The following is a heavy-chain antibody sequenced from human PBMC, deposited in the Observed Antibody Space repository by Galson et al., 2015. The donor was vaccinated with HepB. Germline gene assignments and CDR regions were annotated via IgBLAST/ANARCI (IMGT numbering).Heavy chain of an antibody. J-gene: IGHJ6*03. CDR2: ISWDGGST. V-gene: IGHV3-43*01. CDR3: AKGFYYYYYYMDV. CDR1: GFTFDDYT. Sequence: SLRLSCAASGFTFDDYTMHWVRQAPGKGLEWVSLISWDGGSTYYADSVKGRFTISRDNSKNSLYLQMNSLRTEDTALYYCAKGFYYYYYYMDVWGKGTTVTVSS.